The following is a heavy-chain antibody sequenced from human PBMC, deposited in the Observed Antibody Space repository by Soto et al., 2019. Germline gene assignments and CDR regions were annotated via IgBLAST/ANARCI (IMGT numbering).Heavy chain of an antibody. CDR2: IFYDGSNK. J-gene: IGHJ4*02. V-gene: IGHV3-30*18. CDR1: GFTFSSYG. CDR3: ANGPMKPTNGPHRYCSSTSCSPFDD. Sequence: PGGSLRLSCAASGFTFSSYGMHWVRQAPGKGLEWVAVIFYDGSNKYYADSVKGRFTISRDNSKNTLYLQMNSLRAEDTAVYYCANGPMKPTNGPHRYCSSTSCSPFDDWGQGTLVTVSS. D-gene: IGHD2-2*01.